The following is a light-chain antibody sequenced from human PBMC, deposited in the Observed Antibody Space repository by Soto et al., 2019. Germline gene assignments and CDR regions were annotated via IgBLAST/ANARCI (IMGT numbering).Light chain of an antibody. V-gene: IGKV3-15*01. J-gene: IGKJ4*01. CDR1: QSVSSN. Sequence: EIVMTQSPATLSVSPGERATLSCRASQSVSSNLAWYQRRPGQAPRLLISGASARATGVPARFSGSGSGTEFTLTISSLQSEDSAVYYCQQYNIWPLTFGGGTKVDIK. CDR3: QQYNIWPLT. CDR2: GAS.